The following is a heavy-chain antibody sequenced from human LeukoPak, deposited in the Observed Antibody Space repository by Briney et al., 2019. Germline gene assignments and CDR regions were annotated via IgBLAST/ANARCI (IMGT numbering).Heavy chain of an antibody. CDR2: ISGSGGST. V-gene: IGHV3-23*01. J-gene: IGHJ1*01. Sequence: GRSLRLSCAASGFTFLSYAMSWVRQAPGKGLEWVSAISGSGGSTYYADSVKGRFTISRDNSKNTLYLQMNSLRAEDTAVYYCAKADSSGYYYESRYFQHWGQGTLVTVSS. CDR3: AKADSSGYYYESRYFQH. CDR1: GFTFLSYA. D-gene: IGHD3-22*01.